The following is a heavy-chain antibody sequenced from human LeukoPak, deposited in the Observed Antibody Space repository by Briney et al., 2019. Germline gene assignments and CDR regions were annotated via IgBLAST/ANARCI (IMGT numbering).Heavy chain of an antibody. V-gene: IGHV4-34*01. D-gene: IGHD4-17*01. CDR1: GGSFSGYC. CDR2: INHSGST. Sequence: SETLSLTCAVYGGSFSGYCWSWIRQPPGEGLEWIGEINHSGSTNYNPSLKSRVTISVDTSKYQFSLKLSSVTAADTAVYHCARRVRVFRTTVTTGYFDYWGQGNLVTVSS. J-gene: IGHJ4*02. CDR3: ARRVRVFRTTVTTGYFDY.